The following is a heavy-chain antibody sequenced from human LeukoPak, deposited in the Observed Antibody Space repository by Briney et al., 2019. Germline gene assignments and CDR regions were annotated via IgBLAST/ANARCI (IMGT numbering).Heavy chain of an antibody. D-gene: IGHD3-22*01. J-gene: IGHJ4*02. CDR1: GFTFSGSA. V-gene: IGHV3-73*01. Sequence: PGGSLRLSCAASGFTFSGSAMHWVRQASGKGLEWVGRIRSKANSYATAYAASVKGRFTISRGDSKNTAYLQMNSLKTEDTAVYYCITNDYYYDSSGYYYVDYWGQGTLVTVSS. CDR2: IRSKANSYAT. CDR3: ITNDYYYDSSGYYYVDY.